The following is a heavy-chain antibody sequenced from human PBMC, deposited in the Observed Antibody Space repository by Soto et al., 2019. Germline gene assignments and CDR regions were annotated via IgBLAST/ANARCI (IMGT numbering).Heavy chain of an antibody. D-gene: IGHD6-19*01. CDR1: GFTFGDYA. J-gene: IGHJ4*02. Sequence: GGSLRLSCTASGFTFGDYAMSWFRQAPGKGLEWVGFSRSKAYGGTTEYAASVKGRFTISRDDSKSIAYLQMNSLKTEDTAVYYCTPGASSSGWYGIFDYWGPGTLVTVSS. CDR3: TPGASSSGWYGIFDY. CDR2: SRSKAYGGTT. V-gene: IGHV3-49*03.